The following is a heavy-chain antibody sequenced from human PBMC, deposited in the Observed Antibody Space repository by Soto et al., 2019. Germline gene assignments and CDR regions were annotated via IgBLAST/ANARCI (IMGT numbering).Heavy chain of an antibody. D-gene: IGHD3-3*01. CDR1: GGSISSYY. CDR3: ARARADFWSGYFSYYYYMDV. V-gene: IGHV4-59*01. J-gene: IGHJ6*03. Sequence: SETLSLTCTVSGGSISSYYWSWIRQPPGKGLEWIGYIYYSGSTNYNPSLKSRVTISVDTSKNQFSLKLSSVTAADTAVYYCARARADFWSGYFSYYYYMDVWGKGTTVTVSS. CDR2: IYYSGST.